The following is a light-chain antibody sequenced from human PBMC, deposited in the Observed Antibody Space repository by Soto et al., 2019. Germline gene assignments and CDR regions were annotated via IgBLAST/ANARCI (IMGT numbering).Light chain of an antibody. CDR1: QSISSY. Sequence: DIQMTQSPSYLSASVGDRVTITCRASQSISSYLNWYQQKPGKAPKLLIYAASSLQSGVPSRFSGSGSGTDFTLTISSLQPEDFATYYCQLSFSTPRTFGQGAKVEIK. CDR3: QLSFSTPRT. V-gene: IGKV1-39*01. J-gene: IGKJ1*01. CDR2: AAS.